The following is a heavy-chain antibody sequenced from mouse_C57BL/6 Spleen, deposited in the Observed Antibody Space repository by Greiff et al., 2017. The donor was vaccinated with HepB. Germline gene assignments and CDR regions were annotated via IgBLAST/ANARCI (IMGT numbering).Heavy chain of an antibody. D-gene: IGHD1-1*01. CDR3: ARRRYYGSRNYAMDY. CDR1: GYTFTSYW. V-gene: IGHV1-55*01. Sequence: QVQLQQSGAELVKPGASVKMSCKASGYTFTSYWITWVKQRPGQGLEWIGDIYPGSGSTNYNEKFKSKATLTVDTSSSTAYMQLSSLTSEDSAVYYCARRRYYGSRNYAMDYWGQGTSVTVSS. CDR2: IYPGSGST. J-gene: IGHJ4*01.